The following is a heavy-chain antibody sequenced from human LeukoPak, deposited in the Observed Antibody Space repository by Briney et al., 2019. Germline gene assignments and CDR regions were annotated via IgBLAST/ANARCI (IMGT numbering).Heavy chain of an antibody. CDR3: ARQSSPFYFVDY. CDR2: IYYSGST. J-gene: IGHJ4*02. D-gene: IGHD2/OR15-2a*01. V-gene: IGHV4-59*01. Sequence: SETLSLTCTVSGGSISSYYWSWIRQPPGKGLEWIGYIYYSGSTTYNPSLKSRVTISIDTSKNQFSLKLSSVTAADTAVYYCARQSSPFYFVDYWGQGIPVTVSS. CDR1: GGSISSYY.